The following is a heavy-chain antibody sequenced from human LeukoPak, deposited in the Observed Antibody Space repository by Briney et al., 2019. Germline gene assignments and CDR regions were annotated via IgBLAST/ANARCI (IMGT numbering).Heavy chain of an antibody. J-gene: IGHJ4*02. D-gene: IGHD5-12*01. CDR3: ARGINSGYRFDY. CDR2: IIPIFGTA. V-gene: IGHV1-69*05. CDR1: GGTFSSYA. Sequence: GASVKVSCKASGGTFSSYAISWVRQAPGQGLEWMGGIIPIFGTANYAQKFQGRVTMTRNTSISTAYMELSSLRSEDTAVYYCARGINSGYRFDYWGQGTLVTVSS.